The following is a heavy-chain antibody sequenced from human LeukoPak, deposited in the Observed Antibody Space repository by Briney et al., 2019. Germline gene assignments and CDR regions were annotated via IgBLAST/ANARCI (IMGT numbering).Heavy chain of an antibody. D-gene: IGHD2/OR15-2a*01. CDR2: ISGSDGST. CDR1: GFTFSNYA. CDR3: ARAGNTRFDY. Sequence: QPGGSLRLSCAASGFTFSNYAMSWVRQAPGKGLEWVSGISGSDGSTYYADSVKGRFAISRDNSKNTLYLQMNSLRAEDTAVYYCARAGNTRFDYWGQGTLVTVSS. J-gene: IGHJ4*02. V-gene: IGHV3-23*01.